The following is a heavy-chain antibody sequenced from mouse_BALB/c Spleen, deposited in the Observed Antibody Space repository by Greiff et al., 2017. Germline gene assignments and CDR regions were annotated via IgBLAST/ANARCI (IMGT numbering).Heavy chain of an antibody. CDR1: GFTFSSFG. J-gene: IGHJ2*01. CDR3: ARSDGYSYYFDY. CDR2: ISSGSSTI. V-gene: IGHV5-17*02. D-gene: IGHD2-3*01. Sequence: EVKLQESGGGLVQPGGSRKLSCAASGFTFSSFGMHWVRQAPEKGLEWVAYISSGSSTIYYADTVKGRFTISRDNPKNTLFLQMTSLRSEDTAMYYCARSDGYSYYFDYWGQGTTLTVSS.